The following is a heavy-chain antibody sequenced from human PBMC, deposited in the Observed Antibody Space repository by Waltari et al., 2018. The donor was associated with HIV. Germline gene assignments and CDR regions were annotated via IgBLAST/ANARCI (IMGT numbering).Heavy chain of an antibody. V-gene: IGHV4-39*07. CDR1: GGSISSRDYY. CDR2: IFYSGTT. D-gene: IGHD6-19*01. J-gene: IGHJ4*02. Sequence: QLQVQESGPGLVKPSETLSLTCTVSGGSISSRDYYWGWIRQPPGKGLEWIGIIFYSGTTYPNPSLKSRVTISIDTSKSQFSLNLSSVTAADTAVYYCARQWLALYFDYWGQGTLVTVSS. CDR3: ARQWLALYFDY.